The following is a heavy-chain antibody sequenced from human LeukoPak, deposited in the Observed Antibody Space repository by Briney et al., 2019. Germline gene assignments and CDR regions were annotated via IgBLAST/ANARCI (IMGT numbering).Heavy chain of an antibody. CDR2: ISWNSGSI. J-gene: IGHJ3*02. CDR3: AKDIPPNSSGLWEFDAFDI. D-gene: IGHD3-22*01. CDR1: GFTFDDYA. V-gene: IGHV3-9*01. Sequence: PGGSLRLSCAASGFTFDDYAMHWVRQAPGKGLEWVSGISWNSGSIGYADSVKGRFTISRDNAKNSLCLQMNSLRAEDTALYYCAKDIPPNSSGLWEFDAFDIWGQGTMVTVSS.